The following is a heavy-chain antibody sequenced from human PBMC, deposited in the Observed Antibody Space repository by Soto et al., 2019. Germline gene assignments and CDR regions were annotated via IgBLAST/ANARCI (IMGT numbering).Heavy chain of an antibody. Sequence: PGGSLRLSCAASGFTFGDYYMTWLRQAPGKGLEWVSYISPDGGNVYYADSVKGRFTISRDNAKNSLYLQMDSLRAEDMAVYYCTREGPVAGADLQYFIRPPDVWGQGTTVTVSS. J-gene: IGHJ6*02. D-gene: IGHD3-9*01. V-gene: IGHV3-11*04. CDR2: ISPDGGNV. CDR3: TREGPVAGADLQYFIRPPDV. CDR1: GFTFGDYY.